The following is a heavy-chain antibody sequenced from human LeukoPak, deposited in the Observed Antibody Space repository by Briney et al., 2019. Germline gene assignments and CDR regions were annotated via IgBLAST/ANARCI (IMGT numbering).Heavy chain of an antibody. V-gene: IGHV3-30*18. D-gene: IGHD3-22*01. Sequence: GGSLRLSCAASGFTFSSYGMHWVRQAPGKGLEWVAVISYDGSNKYYADSVKGRFTISRDNSKNTLYLQMNSLRAEDTAVYYCAKALYYYDSSGYYYRSGSVDYWGQGTLVTDSS. CDR3: AKALYYYDSSGYYYRSGSVDY. CDR2: ISYDGSNK. J-gene: IGHJ4*02. CDR1: GFTFSSYG.